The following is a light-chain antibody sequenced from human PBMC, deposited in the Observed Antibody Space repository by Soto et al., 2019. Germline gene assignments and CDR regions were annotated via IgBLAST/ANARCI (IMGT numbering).Light chain of an antibody. V-gene: IGLV2-14*01. CDR1: NSDVGAYDY. CDR2: AVT. J-gene: IGLJ3*02. Sequence: QSALTQPASVSGSPGQSITISCSGTNSDVGAYDYVSWYQQYPGKAPKLMIYAVTNRPSGVSNRFSGSKSGNTASLTISGLPAEDEADYYCSSHTRDSIWVFGGGIKLTVL. CDR3: SSHTRDSIWV.